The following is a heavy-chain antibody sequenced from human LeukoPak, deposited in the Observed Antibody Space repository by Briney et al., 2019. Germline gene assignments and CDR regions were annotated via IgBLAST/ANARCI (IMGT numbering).Heavy chain of an antibody. Sequence: GGSLRLSCAASGFTFSSYGMHWVRQAPGKGLEWVAFIRYDGSNKYYADSVKGRFTISRDNSKNTLYLQMNSLRAEDTAVYYCAKIPTDYYDSSDFDYWGQGTLATVSS. CDR1: GFTFSSYG. J-gene: IGHJ4*02. CDR2: IRYDGSNK. CDR3: AKIPTDYYDSSDFDY. D-gene: IGHD3-22*01. V-gene: IGHV3-30*02.